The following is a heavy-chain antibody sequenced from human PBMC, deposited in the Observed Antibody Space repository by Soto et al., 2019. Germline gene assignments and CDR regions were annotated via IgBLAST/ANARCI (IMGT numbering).Heavy chain of an antibody. D-gene: IGHD6-13*01. CDR3: ARERPDGSRLDP. CDR1: GGSISSGDYY. V-gene: IGHV4-30-4*01. CDR2: IYYSGST. Sequence: QVQLQESGPGLVKPSQTLSLTCTVSGGSISSGDYYWSWIRQPPGKGLEWIGYIYYSGSTYDSPSLRTRVTITVDTSKNQFSLKLSSVTAADTAVYSCARERPDGSRLDPWGQGTLVTVSS. J-gene: IGHJ5*02.